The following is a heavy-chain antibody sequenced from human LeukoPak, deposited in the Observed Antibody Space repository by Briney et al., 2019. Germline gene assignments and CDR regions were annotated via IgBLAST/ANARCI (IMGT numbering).Heavy chain of an antibody. D-gene: IGHD5-24*01. CDR2: IDDSGRT. CDR1: GFTVSSNY. V-gene: IGHV4-34*01. CDR3: ARAWLQSQVQDH. J-gene: IGHJ4*02. Sequence: GSLRLSCAASGFTVSSNYMSWVRQPPGKGLEWIGEIDDSGRTNYNPSLKSRVTISADTSKNQFSLKLSSVTAADTAVYYCARAWLQSQVQDHWGQGTLVTVSS.